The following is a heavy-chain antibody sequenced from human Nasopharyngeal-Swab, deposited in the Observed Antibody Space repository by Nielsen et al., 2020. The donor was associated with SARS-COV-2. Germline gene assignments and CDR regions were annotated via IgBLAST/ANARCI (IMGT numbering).Heavy chain of an antibody. CDR2: IYWDDDK. CDR3: ANSGYCSGGSCYGDYYYGMDV. Sequence: RRKDPGKCPEWLALIYWDDDKRYSPSLKSRLTITKDTSKNQVVLTMTNMDPVDTATYYCANSGYCSGGSCYGDYYYGMDVWGQGTTVTVSS. D-gene: IGHD2-15*01. V-gene: IGHV2-5*02. J-gene: IGHJ6*02.